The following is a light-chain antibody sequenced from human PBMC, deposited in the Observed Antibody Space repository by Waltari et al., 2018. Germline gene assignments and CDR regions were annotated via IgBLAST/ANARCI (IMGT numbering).Light chain of an antibody. CDR1: SNDVGGYDY. V-gene: IGLV2-8*01. Sequence: QSALTQPPSASGSPGQSVTISCTGTSNDVGGYDYVPWYQQHPGKAPKLLIYEASKRPAWVPDRVSGSKSVNTASLTVSGRQAEDEADYYCASYGRNNNCLFGTGTKVTVL. CDR3: ASYGRNNNCL. CDR2: EAS. J-gene: IGLJ1*01.